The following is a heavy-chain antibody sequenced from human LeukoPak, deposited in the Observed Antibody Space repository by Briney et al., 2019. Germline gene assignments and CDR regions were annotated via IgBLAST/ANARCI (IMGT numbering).Heavy chain of an antibody. CDR2: VYYSGST. CDR3: AEYIRRSGTYNFDF. Sequence: PSETLSLTCTVSGDSISPYYWSWIRQPPGKGLEWIGYVYYSGSTNYNPSLKSRVTMSVDASKNQFSLKLGSVTAADTAVYYCAEYIRRSGTYNFDFWGQGTLVTVSS. CDR1: GDSISPYY. V-gene: IGHV4-59*01. J-gene: IGHJ4*02. D-gene: IGHD5-24*01.